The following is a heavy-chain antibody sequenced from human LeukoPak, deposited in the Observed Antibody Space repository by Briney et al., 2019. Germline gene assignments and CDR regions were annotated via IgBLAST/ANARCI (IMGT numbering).Heavy chain of an antibody. CDR3: AREAGYTGSWYVDY. Sequence: SETLSLTCAVYGGSFSGYYWSWIRQPPGKGLEWIGEINHSGSTNYNPSLKSRVTISVDTSKNQFSLNLSSVTAADTAIYYCAREAGYTGSWYVDYWGQGTLVTVSS. CDR2: INHSGST. D-gene: IGHD6-13*01. CDR1: GGSFSGYY. J-gene: IGHJ4*02. V-gene: IGHV4-34*01.